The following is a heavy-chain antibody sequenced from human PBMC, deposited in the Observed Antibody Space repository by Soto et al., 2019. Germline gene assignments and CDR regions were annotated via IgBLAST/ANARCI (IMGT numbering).Heavy chain of an antibody. CDR2: IIPIFGTA. CDR1: GGTFSSYA. J-gene: IGHJ5*02. V-gene: IGHV1-69*13. Sequence: ASVKVSCKASGGTFSSYAISWVRQAPGQGLEWMGGIIPIFGTANYAQKFQGRVTITADESTSTAYMELSSLRSEDTAVYYCARDGAPQQLVLGYNWFDPWGQGTLVTVS. CDR3: ARDGAPQQLVLGYNWFDP. D-gene: IGHD6-6*01.